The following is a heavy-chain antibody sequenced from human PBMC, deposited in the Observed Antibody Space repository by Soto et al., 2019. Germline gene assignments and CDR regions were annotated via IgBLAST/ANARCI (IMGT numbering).Heavy chain of an antibody. D-gene: IGHD6-19*01. Sequence: QITLKESGPPLVKPTQTLTLTCTFSGFSLSSTRMAVGWIRQPPGKALEWLALIYWDDDKRYSPFLKSRLTITKHTSKNQVVLTMSNMDPLDTARYYCAHIVVAGLGYYFDYWGQGTLVTVSS. CDR3: AHIVVAGLGYYFDY. CDR2: IYWDDDK. CDR1: GFSLSSTRMA. J-gene: IGHJ4*02. V-gene: IGHV2-5*02.